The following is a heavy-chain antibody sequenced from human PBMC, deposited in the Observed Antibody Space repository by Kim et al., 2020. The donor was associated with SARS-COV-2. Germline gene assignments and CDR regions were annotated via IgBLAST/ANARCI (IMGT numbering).Heavy chain of an antibody. Sequence: SETLSLTCTVSGGSISSSSYYWDCIRQPPGKGLEWIGSIYYSGSTYSNPSLKSRVTMSIDTSKNQFSLKLTSVTAADTAVYYCARRSMKSLAYWGQGTLV. D-gene: IGHD3-16*01. CDR3: ARRSMKSLAY. V-gene: IGHV4-39*01. CDR2: IYYSGST. CDR1: GGSISSSSYY. J-gene: IGHJ4*02.